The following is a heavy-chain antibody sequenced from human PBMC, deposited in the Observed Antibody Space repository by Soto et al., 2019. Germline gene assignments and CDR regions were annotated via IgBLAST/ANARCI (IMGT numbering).Heavy chain of an antibody. CDR2: IIPIFGTA. V-gene: IGHV1-69*05. CDR1: GGTFSSYA. Sequence: SVKVSCKASGGTFSSYAISWVRQAPGQGLEWMGGIIPIFGTANYAQKFHGWVTMTTDTSLSTAYMDLSRLRSDDTAVYYCARSTAHCSGGSCSHYGLDVWGQGTTVTVSS. J-gene: IGHJ6*02. D-gene: IGHD2-15*01. CDR3: ARSTAHCSGGSCSHYGLDV.